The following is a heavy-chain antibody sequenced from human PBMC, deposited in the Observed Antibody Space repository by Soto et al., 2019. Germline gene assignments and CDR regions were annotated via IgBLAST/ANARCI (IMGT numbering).Heavy chain of an antibody. CDR3: AGGRIGTIFGVVMRLYCGMDV. J-gene: IGHJ6*02. D-gene: IGHD3-3*01. V-gene: IGHV4-31*03. CDR2: IYYSGST. CDR1: GGSISSGGYY. Sequence: PSETLSLTCTVSGGSISSGGYYWSWIRQHPVKGLEWIGYIYYSGSTYYNPSLKSRVTISVDTSKNQFSLKLSSVTAADTAVYYCAGGRIGTIFGVVMRLYCGMDVWGQGTTVTVSS.